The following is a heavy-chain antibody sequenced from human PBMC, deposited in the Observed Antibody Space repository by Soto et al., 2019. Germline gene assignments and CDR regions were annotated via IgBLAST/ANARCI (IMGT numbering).Heavy chain of an antibody. CDR1: GGTFSSYA. CDR3: AREEACSGGSCPIPLDY. D-gene: IGHD2-15*01. V-gene: IGHV1-69*13. CDR2: IIPIFGTA. Sequence: ASVKVSCKASGGTFSSYANSWVRQAPGQGLEWMGGIIPIFGTANYAQKFQGRVTITADESTSTAYMELSSLRSEDTAVYYCAREEACSGGSCPIPLDYWGQGTLVTFSS. J-gene: IGHJ4*01.